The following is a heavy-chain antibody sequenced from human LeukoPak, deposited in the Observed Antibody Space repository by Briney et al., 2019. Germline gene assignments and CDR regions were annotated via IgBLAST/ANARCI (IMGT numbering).Heavy chain of an antibody. CDR2: IWYGGSNK. J-gene: IGHJ4*02. CDR1: GFTFSSYG. V-gene: IGHV3-33*06. CDR3: AKGLMEQLVPWGFDY. D-gene: IGHD6-13*01. Sequence: GRSLRLSCAASGFTFSSYGTHWVRQAPGKGLEWVAVIWYGGSNKYYADSVKGRFTISRDNSKNTLYLQMNSLRAEDTAVYYCAKGLMEQLVPWGFDYWGQGTLVTVSS.